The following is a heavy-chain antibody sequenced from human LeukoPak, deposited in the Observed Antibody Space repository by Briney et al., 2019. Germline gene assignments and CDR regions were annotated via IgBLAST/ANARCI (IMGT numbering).Heavy chain of an antibody. J-gene: IGHJ4*02. CDR2: IRYDGSNK. CDR3: AKEFGYDAAYFDY. D-gene: IGHD3-10*01. Sequence: PGGSLRLSCAASGFTFSSYGMHWVRQAPGKGLEWVAFIRYDGSNKYYADSVKGRFTISRDNSKNTLYLQMNSLRAEDTAVYYCAKEFGYDAAYFDYWGQGTLVTVSS. V-gene: IGHV3-30*02. CDR1: GFTFSSYG.